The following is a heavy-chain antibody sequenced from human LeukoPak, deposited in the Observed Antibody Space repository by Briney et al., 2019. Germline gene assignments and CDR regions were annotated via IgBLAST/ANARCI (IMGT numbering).Heavy chain of an antibody. CDR1: GGSISSGDYY. V-gene: IGHV4-30-4*01. D-gene: IGHD2-15*01. CDR2: IYYSGST. CDR3: AREGLVVVAERNWFDP. Sequence: TSQTLSLTCTVSGGSISSGDYYWSWIRQPPGKGLEWIGYIYYSGSTYYNPSLKSRVTISVDTSKNQFSLKLSSVTAADTAVYYCAREGLVVVAERNWFDPWGQGTLVTVSS. J-gene: IGHJ5*02.